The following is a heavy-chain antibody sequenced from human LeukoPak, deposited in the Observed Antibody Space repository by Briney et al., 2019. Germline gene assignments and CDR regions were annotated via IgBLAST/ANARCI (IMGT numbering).Heavy chain of an antibody. D-gene: IGHD6-13*01. CDR1: GFNFSPCA. CDR2: ITAGTTHI. Sequence: GGSLRISCAASGFNFSPCAMTWVRPAPGKGLEWVSTITAGTTHIYYADSVKGRFTTSRDDAKTSLYLQLSSLRTEDTAVYYCARDGSGWSRDYWGQGTLVTVSS. V-gene: IGHV3-21*01. CDR3: ARDGSGWSRDY. J-gene: IGHJ4*02.